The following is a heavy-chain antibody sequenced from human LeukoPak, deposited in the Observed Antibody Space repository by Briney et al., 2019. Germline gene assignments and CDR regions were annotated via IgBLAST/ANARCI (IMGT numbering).Heavy chain of an antibody. J-gene: IGHJ6*02. CDR3: ARVKQWLVRSCYYYYGMDV. CDR2: IYYSGST. D-gene: IGHD6-19*01. CDR1: GGSISSYY. V-gene: IGHV4-59*01. Sequence: SETLSLTCTVSGGSISSYYWSWIRQPPGKGLEWIGYIYYSGSTNYNPSLKSRVTISVDTSKNQFSLKLSSVTAADTAVYYCARVKQWLVRSCYYYYGMDVWGQGTTVTVSS.